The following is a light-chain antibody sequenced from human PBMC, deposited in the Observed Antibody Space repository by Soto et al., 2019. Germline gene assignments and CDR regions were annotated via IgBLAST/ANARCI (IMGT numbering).Light chain of an antibody. CDR2: GAS. V-gene: IGKV3-15*01. J-gene: IGKJ5*01. CDR3: QQYNNWPPIT. CDR1: QSVSSN. Sequence: EIVMTHSPATLSVSPGEGVTLSCRASQSVSSNLAWYQQRPGQAPRLLIYGASTRATGTPARFSGSGSGTEFTLTISSLQSEDFAVYYCQQYNNWPPITFGQGTRLEIK.